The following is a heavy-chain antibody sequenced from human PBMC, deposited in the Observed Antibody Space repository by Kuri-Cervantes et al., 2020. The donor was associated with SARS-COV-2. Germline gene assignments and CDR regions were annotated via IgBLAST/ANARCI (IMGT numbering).Heavy chain of an antibody. V-gene: IGHV1-18*01. CDR1: GYTFTSYG. D-gene: IGHD4-17*01. Sequence: ASVKVSCKASGYTFTSYGISWVRQAPGQGLEWMGWISAYNGNTNYAQKLQGRVTMTTDTSTSTAYMDLRSLRSEDTAVYYCAGQYGDYDNWFDPWGQGTPVTVSS. CDR3: AGQYGDYDNWFDP. CDR2: ISAYNGNT. J-gene: IGHJ5*02.